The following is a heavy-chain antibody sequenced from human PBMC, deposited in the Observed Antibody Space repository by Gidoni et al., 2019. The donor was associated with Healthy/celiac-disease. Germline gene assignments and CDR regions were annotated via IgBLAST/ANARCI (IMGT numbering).Heavy chain of an antibody. CDR1: GFTVSSNY. J-gene: IGHJ4*02. CDR3: ARVTGSSSWVKDY. CDR2: IYSGGST. D-gene: IGHD6-13*01. V-gene: IGHV3-66*02. Sequence: EVQLVESGGGLVQPGGSLRLSCAASGFTVSSNYMSWVRQAPGKGLEWVSVIYSGGSTYYADSVKGRFTISRDNSKNTLYLQMNSLRAEDTAVYYCARVTGSSSWVKDYWGQGTLVTVSS.